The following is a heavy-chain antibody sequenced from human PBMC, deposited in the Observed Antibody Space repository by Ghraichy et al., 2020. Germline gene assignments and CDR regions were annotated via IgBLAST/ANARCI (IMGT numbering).Heavy chain of an antibody. CDR2: ISSSSSTI. D-gene: IGHD3-9*01. CDR3: ARDKAQYDILTGYSYYFDY. Sequence: GGSLRLSCAASGFTFSGYGMNWVRQAPGKGLEGVSYISSSSSTIYYADSVKGRFTISRDKAKNSLYLQMNSLRDEDTAVYYCARDKAQYDILTGYSYYFDYWGQGTLVTVSS. V-gene: IGHV3-48*02. CDR1: GFTFSGYG. J-gene: IGHJ4*02.